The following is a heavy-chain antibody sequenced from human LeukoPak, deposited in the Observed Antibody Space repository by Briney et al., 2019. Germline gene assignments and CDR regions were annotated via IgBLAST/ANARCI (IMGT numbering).Heavy chain of an antibody. D-gene: IGHD3-10*01. CDR2: INPNSGGT. V-gene: IGHV1-2*02. CDR3: ARDYYGSGSYYRSSSFDY. Sequence: GASVKVSCKASGYTFTGYYMHWVRRAPGQGLEWMGWINPNSGGTNYAQKFQGRVTMTRDTSISTAYMELSRLRSDDTAVYYCARDYYGSGSYYRSSSFDYWGQGTLVTVSS. CDR1: GYTFTGYY. J-gene: IGHJ4*02.